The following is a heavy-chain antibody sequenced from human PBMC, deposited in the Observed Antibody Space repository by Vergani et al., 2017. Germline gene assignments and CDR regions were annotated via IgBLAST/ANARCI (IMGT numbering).Heavy chain of an antibody. CDR1: GGSISSYY. J-gene: IGHJ3*02. D-gene: IGHD3-22*01. Sequence: QVQLQESGPGLVKPSETLSLTCTVSGGSISSYYWSWIRQPPGKGLEWVGYIYYSGSTNYNPSLKSRVTISVDTSKNQFSLKLSSVTAADTAVYYCARESESYYYDSSGYYTDDAFDIWGQGTMVTVSS. CDR2: IYYSGST. CDR3: ARESESYYYDSSGYYTDDAFDI. V-gene: IGHV4-59*01.